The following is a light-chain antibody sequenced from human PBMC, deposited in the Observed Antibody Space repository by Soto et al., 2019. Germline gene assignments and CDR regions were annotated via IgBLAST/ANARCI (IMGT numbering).Light chain of an antibody. CDR2: GAS. CDR3: QQYRT. V-gene: IGKV3-20*01. J-gene: IGKJ1*01. Sequence: PGERAPLSSRASQSVSSSYLAWYQQKPGQTPRLLIYGASSRATGIPDRFSGSGSGTDFTLTISRLEPEDFAVYYCQQYRTFGQGTKVDI. CDR1: QSVSSSY.